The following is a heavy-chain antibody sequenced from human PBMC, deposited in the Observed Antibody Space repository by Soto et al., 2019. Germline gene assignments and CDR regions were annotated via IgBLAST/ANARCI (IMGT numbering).Heavy chain of an antibody. V-gene: IGHV4-30-2*01. CDR2: IYHSGST. Sequence: QLQLQESGSGLVKPSQTLSLTCAVSGGSISSGGYTWSWIRQPPGKGLEWIGYIYHSGSTYYNPSLRSRVTLSVDRSKNQFSLKLSSVTAADTAVYYCARLEIGNYWYFDLWGRGTLVTVSS. D-gene: IGHD3-22*01. CDR1: GGSISSGGYT. J-gene: IGHJ2*01. CDR3: ARLEIGNYWYFDL.